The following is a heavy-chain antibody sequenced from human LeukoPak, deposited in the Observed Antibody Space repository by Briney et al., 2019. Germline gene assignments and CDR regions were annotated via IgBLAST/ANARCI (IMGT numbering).Heavy chain of an antibody. CDR3: ARGRQDYDFWSGYPLGMDV. Sequence: SETLSLTCTVSGGSISSYYWNWIRQPPGKGLEWIGYLYYSGSTNYNPSLKSRVTISVDTSRNQFSLKLSSVTAADTAVYYCARGRQDYDFWSGYPLGMDVWGQGTTVTVSS. D-gene: IGHD3-3*01. CDR1: GGSISSYY. V-gene: IGHV4-59*01. CDR2: LYYSGST. J-gene: IGHJ6*02.